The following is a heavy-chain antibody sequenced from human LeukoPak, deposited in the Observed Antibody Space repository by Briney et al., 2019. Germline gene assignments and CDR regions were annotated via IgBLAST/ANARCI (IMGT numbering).Heavy chain of an antibody. CDR1: GGSISSYY. J-gene: IGHJ6*02. V-gene: IGHV4-4*07. Sequence: SETLTLTCTVSGGSISSYYWSWIRQPAGKGLEWIGRIYTSGSTNYNPSLKSRVTMSVDTSKNQFSLKLRSVTAADTAVYYCARDPLRYFDWSHYGMDVWGQGTTVTVSS. D-gene: IGHD3-9*01. CDR3: ARDPLRYFDWSHYGMDV. CDR2: IYTSGST.